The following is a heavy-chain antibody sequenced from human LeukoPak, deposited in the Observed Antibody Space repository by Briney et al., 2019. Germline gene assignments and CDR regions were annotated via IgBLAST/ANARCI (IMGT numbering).Heavy chain of an antibody. Sequence: PGESLQISSKSSGYSFTNYWIGWVRQMPGKGLEWMGIIYPGDSDTTYNPSFQGQVTISADKSISNAYLQWSSLKASDTAMYYCARRVDRVGSYSSHADHWGQGTLVTVSS. CDR1: GYSFTNYW. D-gene: IGHD1-26*01. V-gene: IGHV5-51*01. J-gene: IGHJ1*01. CDR2: IYPGDSDT. CDR3: ARRVDRVGSYSSHADH.